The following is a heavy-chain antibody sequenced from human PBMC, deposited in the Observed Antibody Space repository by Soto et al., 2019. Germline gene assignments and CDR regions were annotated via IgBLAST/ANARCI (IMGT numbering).Heavy chain of an antibody. J-gene: IGHJ6*02. D-gene: IGHD3-10*01. CDR1: GYTFTSYD. Sequence: QVQLVQSGAEVKKPGASVKVSCKASGYTFTSYDINWVRQATGQGLEWMGWMNPNSGNTGYAQKFQGRVTMTRNTSISTAYMELSSLRSDDTAVYYCARGKWFGELYYYGMDVWGQGTTVTVSS. CDR3: ARGKWFGELYYYGMDV. CDR2: MNPNSGNT. V-gene: IGHV1-8*01.